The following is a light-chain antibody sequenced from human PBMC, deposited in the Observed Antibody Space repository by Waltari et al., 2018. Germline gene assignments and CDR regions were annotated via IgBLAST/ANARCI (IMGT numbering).Light chain of an antibody. CDR2: WAS. Sequence: IVMTQSPDSLAVSLGERATINCKSSQSVLYNSNNKNYLAWYQQKPRQPPKLLINWASSRESGVPDRFSGSGSGTDFTLTISSLQAEDVAVYYCQQYYSSPISFGQGTRLEIK. CDR1: QSVLYNSNNKNY. V-gene: IGKV4-1*01. J-gene: IGKJ5*01. CDR3: QQYYSSPIS.